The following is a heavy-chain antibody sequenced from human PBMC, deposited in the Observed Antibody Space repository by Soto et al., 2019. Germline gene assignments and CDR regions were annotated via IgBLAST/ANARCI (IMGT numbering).Heavy chain of an antibody. CDR3: AASYHFDY. D-gene: IGHD1-26*01. Sequence: EVQLLESGGGLVQPGGSLRLSCAASGFTFSSYAMSWVRQAPGKGLEWVSSISLNGGSTYYADSVKGRFTISRDNSKNTVDLQMNSLRAEDTAVYYCAASYHFDYWGQGTLVTVSS. J-gene: IGHJ4*02. CDR1: GFTFSSYA. V-gene: IGHV3-23*01. CDR2: ISLNGGST.